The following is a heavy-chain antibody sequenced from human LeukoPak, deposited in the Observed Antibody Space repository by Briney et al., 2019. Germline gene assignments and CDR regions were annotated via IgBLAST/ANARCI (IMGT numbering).Heavy chain of an antibody. V-gene: IGHV4-59*12. Sequence: SETLSLTCTVSGGSISSYYWSWIRPPPGKGLEWIGYIYYSGSTNYNPSLKSRVTISVDTSKNQFSLKLSSVTAADTAVYYCARVRCSGGSCYELDDYWGQGTLVTVSS. D-gene: IGHD2-15*01. CDR3: ARVRCSGGSCYELDDY. J-gene: IGHJ4*02. CDR1: GGSISSYY. CDR2: IYYSGST.